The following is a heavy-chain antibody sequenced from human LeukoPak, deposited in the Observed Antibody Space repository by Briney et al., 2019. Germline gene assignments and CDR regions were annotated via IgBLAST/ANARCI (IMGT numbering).Heavy chain of an antibody. D-gene: IGHD3-16*01. CDR1: GFSFSDYW. Sequence: GGSLRLSCAASGFSFSDYWMSWVRQAPGKGLEWVANIKQDGSEISYVHSVKGRFTISRDNARNSLYLQMNSLRDEDTAVYSCAREKYVTGEFFQHWGQGTLVTVSS. J-gene: IGHJ1*01. CDR3: AREKYVTGEFFQH. V-gene: IGHV3-7*01. CDR2: IKQDGSEI.